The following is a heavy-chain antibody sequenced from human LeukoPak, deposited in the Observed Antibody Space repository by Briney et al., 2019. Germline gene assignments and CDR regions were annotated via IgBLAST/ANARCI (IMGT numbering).Heavy chain of an antibody. V-gene: IGHV1-2*02. CDR2: INPNSGGT. CDR1: GYTFTGYY. CDR3: ARDRLLKHKSNWFDP. J-gene: IGHJ5*02. Sequence: ASVKVSCKASGYTFTGYYMHWVRQAPGQGLEWMGWINPNSGGTNYAQKFQGRVTMTRDTSISTAYMELSRLRSDDTAVYYCARDRLLKHKSNWFDPWGQGTLVTVSS.